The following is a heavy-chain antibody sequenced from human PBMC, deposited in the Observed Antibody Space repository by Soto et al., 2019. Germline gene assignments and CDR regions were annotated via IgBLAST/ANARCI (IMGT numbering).Heavy chain of an antibody. Sequence: SETLSLTCTVSGGSISSYYLSWIRQPPGKGLEWIGYIYYSGSTNYNPSLKSRVTISVDTSKNQFSLKLSSVTAADTAVYYCARGYCSSTSCYMDWFDPWGQGTLVTVSS. D-gene: IGHD2-2*02. CDR1: GGSISSYY. CDR3: ARGYCSSTSCYMDWFDP. J-gene: IGHJ5*02. CDR2: IYYSGST. V-gene: IGHV4-59*01.